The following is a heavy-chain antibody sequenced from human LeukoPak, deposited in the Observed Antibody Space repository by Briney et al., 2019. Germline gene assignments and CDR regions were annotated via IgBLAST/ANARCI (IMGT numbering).Heavy chain of an antibody. D-gene: IGHD3-22*01. CDR3: AIHPSDSSGYFSY. Sequence: ASVKVSCKASGYTFSSCAINWVRQAPGQGLEYMGWIDTKTGNPTYAQGFTGRFVFSLDTSVSTAYLQISSLKAEDTAVYYCAIHPSDSSGYFSYWGQGALVTISS. V-gene: IGHV7-4-1*02. CDR2: IDTKTGNP. J-gene: IGHJ4*02. CDR1: GYTFSSCA.